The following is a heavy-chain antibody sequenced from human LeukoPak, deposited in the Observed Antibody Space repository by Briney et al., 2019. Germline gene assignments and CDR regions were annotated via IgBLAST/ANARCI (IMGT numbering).Heavy chain of an antibody. CDR1: GFTFSSSA. V-gene: IGHV3-23*01. D-gene: IGHD3-10*01. CDR3: AKVEAGYGSGSYYPWVY. J-gene: IGHJ4*02. Sequence: GESLRLSCAASGFTFSSSAMSWVRQAPGKGLEWVSAISGSGGSTYYADSVKGRFTISRDNSKNTLYLQMNTLRAEDTAVYYCAKVEAGYGSGSYYPWVYWGQGTLVTVSS. CDR2: ISGSGGST.